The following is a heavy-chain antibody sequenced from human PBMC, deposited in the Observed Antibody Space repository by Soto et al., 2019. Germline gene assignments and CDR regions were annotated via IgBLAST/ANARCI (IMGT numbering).Heavy chain of an antibody. CDR1: GGSITDYS. D-gene: IGHD1-1*01. V-gene: IGHV4-4*07. CDR2: IFSSGST. J-gene: IGHJ5*02. CDR3: VRDGTKNLRDWFDP. Sequence: SETLSLTCTVSGGSITDYSWVWIRQPAGKGLEWIGRIFSSGSTDYNPSLKSRLTMSVDMSKKQFSLTLRSVAAADTAMYYCVRDGTKNLRDWFDPWGQGILVTVSS.